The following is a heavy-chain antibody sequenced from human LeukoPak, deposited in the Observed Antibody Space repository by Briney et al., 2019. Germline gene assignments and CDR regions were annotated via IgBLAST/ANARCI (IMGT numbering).Heavy chain of an antibody. CDR3: ARHAYYYDRSGSYEAFDI. Sequence: SETLSLTCTVSGGSISSYYWSWIRQPPGKGLEWIGYSYYSGSTNYNPPLKSRVTISVDTSKNQFSLKLSSVTAADTAVYYCARHAYYYDRSGSYEAFDIWGQGTMVTVSS. D-gene: IGHD3-22*01. CDR1: GGSISSYY. CDR2: SYYSGST. J-gene: IGHJ3*02. V-gene: IGHV4-59*08.